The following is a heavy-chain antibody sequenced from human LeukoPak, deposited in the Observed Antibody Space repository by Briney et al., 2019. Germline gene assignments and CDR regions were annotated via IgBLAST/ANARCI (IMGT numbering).Heavy chain of an antibody. V-gene: IGHV3-30*19. CDR2: ISDDGRIK. J-gene: IGHJ5*02. Sequence: GGSLRLSCAASGFTFSSYGMHWVRQAPGKGLEWVAVISDDGRIKIYGDSVKGRLTISRDNSKNTLYLQMNSLRGEDTAVYYCARAAAETGSFRDNWFDPWGQGTLVTVSS. D-gene: IGHD3-9*01. CDR3: ARAAAETGSFRDNWFDP. CDR1: GFTFSSYG.